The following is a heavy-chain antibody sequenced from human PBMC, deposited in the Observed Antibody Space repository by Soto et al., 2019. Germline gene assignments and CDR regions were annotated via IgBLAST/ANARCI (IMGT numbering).Heavy chain of an antibody. CDR1: GFTFSAYY. CDR3: GRILLDEYSSSWRSAYYGMDV. CDR2: INPNSGGT. J-gene: IGHJ6*02. Sequence: ASVKVSCKASGFTFSAYYIYWVRQAPGQGLEWIGWINPNSGGTNNAQKIQGRVTMTRDTSTSTVYMELSALISEDTAVYYSGRILLDEYSSSWRSAYYGMDVWGQGTTVTVSS. D-gene: IGHD6-13*01. V-gene: IGHV1-2*02.